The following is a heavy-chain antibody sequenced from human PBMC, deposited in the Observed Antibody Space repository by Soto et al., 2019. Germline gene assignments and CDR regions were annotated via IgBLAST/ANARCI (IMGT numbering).Heavy chain of an antibody. CDR1: GFTVSSNY. CDR3: ASGGNYYDSSPYYFDY. J-gene: IGHJ4*02. Sequence: GGSLRLSCAASGFTVSSNYMSWVRQAPGKGLEWVSVIYSGGSTYYADSVKGRFTISRDNSKNTLYLQMNSLRAEDTAVYYCASGGNYYDSSPYYFDYWGQGTLVTVSS. D-gene: IGHD3-22*01. V-gene: IGHV3-66*01. CDR2: IYSGGST.